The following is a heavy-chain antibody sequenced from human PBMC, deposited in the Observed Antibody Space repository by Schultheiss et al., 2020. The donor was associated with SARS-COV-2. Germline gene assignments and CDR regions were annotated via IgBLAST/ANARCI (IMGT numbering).Heavy chain of an antibody. Sequence: SETLSLTCSVSGGSIIRSNQYGGWIRQSPGKGLEWIGSIYYSGSTYYNPSLKSRVTISVDTSKNQFSLKLSSVTAADTAVYYCARAQGGYLSYYYYYMDVWGKGTTVTVSS. CDR3: ARAQGGYLSYYYYYMDV. J-gene: IGHJ6*03. CDR2: IYYSGST. CDR1: GGSIIRSNQY. D-gene: IGHD3-22*01. V-gene: IGHV4-39*07.